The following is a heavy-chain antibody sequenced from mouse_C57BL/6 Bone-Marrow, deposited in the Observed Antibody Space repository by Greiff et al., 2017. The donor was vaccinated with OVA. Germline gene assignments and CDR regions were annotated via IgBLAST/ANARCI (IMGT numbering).Heavy chain of an antibody. CDR1: GYTFTGYW. Sequence: VQLQQSGAELTKPGASVKLSCKATGYTFTGYWIEWVKQRPGHGLEWIGEILPGSGSTNYNEKFKGKATFTADTSSNTAYMQRSSLTTEDSAIDYCAREDYYGSSYEAWYAYWGQVTLVTVSA. D-gene: IGHD1-1*01. V-gene: IGHV1-9*01. J-gene: IGHJ3*01. CDR2: ILPGSGST. CDR3: AREDYYGSSYEAWYAY.